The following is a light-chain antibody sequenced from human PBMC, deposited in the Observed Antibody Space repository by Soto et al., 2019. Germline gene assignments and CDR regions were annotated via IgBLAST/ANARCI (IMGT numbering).Light chain of an antibody. CDR1: QSVSSSY. J-gene: IGKJ3*01. CDR2: GAS. Sequence: EIVLTQSPGTLSLSPGERATLSCRASQSVSSSYLAWYQQKPGQAPRLLIYGASSRATGIPDRFSGSGSGTDFTLTISRLEPEDFAVYYCQQYCSSPPITFGPGTKADIK. CDR3: QQYCSSPPIT. V-gene: IGKV3-20*01.